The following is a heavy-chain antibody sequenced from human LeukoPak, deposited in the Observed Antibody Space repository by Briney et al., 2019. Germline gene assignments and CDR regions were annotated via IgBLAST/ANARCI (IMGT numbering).Heavy chain of an antibody. Sequence: HSGGSLRLSCAASGFTFSASWMHWVRRVPGKGLVWVSRISADGSSFSYADSVKGRFTTSRDNAKNTVYLQMNSLRAEDTAVYYCAKDLHYYVAVDVWGQGTAVTVSS. CDR3: AKDLHYYVAVDV. D-gene: IGHD3-10*02. J-gene: IGHJ6*02. CDR1: GFTFSASW. V-gene: IGHV3-74*01. CDR2: ISADGSSF.